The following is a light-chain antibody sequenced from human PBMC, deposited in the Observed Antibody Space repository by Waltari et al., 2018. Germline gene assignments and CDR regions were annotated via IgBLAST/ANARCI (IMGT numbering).Light chain of an antibody. J-gene: IGKJ4*01. Sequence: AIQLTHSPSSLSASVAHKITITGGASQGISNTLAWCQQKPGKAPKLLIYAVSNLQSGVPVRFSGSGSGRDFTLTISNLQPEDFAVYYCQQRESYPLTFGGGTKVEI. CDR3: QQRESYPLT. CDR2: AVS. CDR1: QGISNT. V-gene: IGKV1-13*02.